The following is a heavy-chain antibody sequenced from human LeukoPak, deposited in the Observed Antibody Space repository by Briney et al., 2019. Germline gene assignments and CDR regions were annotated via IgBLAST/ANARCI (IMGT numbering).Heavy chain of an antibody. CDR1: GESITYYY. CDR2: IYSSGST. Sequence: PSETLSLTCTVSGESITYYYWSWIRQPAGKGLEWIGRIYSSGSTNYNPSLKSRVTMSLDTSKKQFSLKLTSVTAADTAVYYCARHKGGYTVYYFDYWGQGTLVTVPS. CDR3: ARHKGGYTVYYFDY. J-gene: IGHJ4*02. V-gene: IGHV4-4*07. D-gene: IGHD5-12*01.